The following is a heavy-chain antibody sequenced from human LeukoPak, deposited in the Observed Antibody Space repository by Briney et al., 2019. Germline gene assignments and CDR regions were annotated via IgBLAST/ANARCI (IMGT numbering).Heavy chain of an antibody. Sequence: PSETLSLTCAVYGGSFSGYYWSWIRQPPGKGQEWIGEINHSGSTNYNPSLKSRVTISVDRSKNQFSLKLSSVTAADTAVYYCARGDCSSTSCYMGGENWFDPWGQGTLVTVSS. V-gene: IGHV4-34*01. CDR3: ARGDCSSTSCYMGGENWFDP. CDR1: GGSFSGYY. J-gene: IGHJ5*02. D-gene: IGHD2-2*02. CDR2: INHSGST.